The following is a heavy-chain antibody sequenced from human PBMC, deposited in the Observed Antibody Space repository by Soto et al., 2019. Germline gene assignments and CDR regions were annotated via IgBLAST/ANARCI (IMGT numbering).Heavy chain of an antibody. D-gene: IGHD4-17*01. V-gene: IGHV3-23*01. CDR2: ISGSGGSA. CDR3: AKDSEGSTTVVTPGWMDV. J-gene: IGHJ6*02. Sequence: PGGSLRLSCAASGFTFSSYAMSWVRQAPGKGLEWVSGISGSGGSAYYADSVKGRFTISRDNSKNTLYLQMNSLRAEDTAVYYCAKDSEGSTTVVTPGWMDVWGQGTTVTVSS. CDR1: GFTFSSYA.